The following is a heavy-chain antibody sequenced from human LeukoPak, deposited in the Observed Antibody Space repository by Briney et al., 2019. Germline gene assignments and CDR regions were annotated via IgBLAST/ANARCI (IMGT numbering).Heavy chain of an antibody. CDR3: AREFGYYDILTGYSPYYYMDV. CDR2: IYYSGST. V-gene: IGHV4-39*07. D-gene: IGHD3-9*01. CDR1: GGSISSSSYY. J-gene: IGHJ6*03. Sequence: SETLSLTCTVSGGSISSSSYYWGWIRQPPGKGLEWIGSIYYSGSTYYNPSLKSRVTISVDTSKNQFSLKLSSVTAADTAVYYCAREFGYYDILTGYSPYYYMDVWGKGTTVTISS.